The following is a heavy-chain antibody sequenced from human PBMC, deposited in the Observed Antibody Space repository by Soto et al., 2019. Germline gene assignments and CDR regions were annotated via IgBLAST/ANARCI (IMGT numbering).Heavy chain of an antibody. CDR2: INHSGST. V-gene: IGHV4-34*01. D-gene: IGHD5-12*01. Sequence: SETLSLTCAVYGGSFSGYYWSWIRQPPGKGLEWIGEINHSGSTNYNPSLKSRVTISVDTSKNQFSLKLSSVTAADTAVYYCARVRWLRPLSHFDYWGQGTLVTVSS. CDR1: GGSFSGYY. CDR3: ARVRWLRPLSHFDY. J-gene: IGHJ4*02.